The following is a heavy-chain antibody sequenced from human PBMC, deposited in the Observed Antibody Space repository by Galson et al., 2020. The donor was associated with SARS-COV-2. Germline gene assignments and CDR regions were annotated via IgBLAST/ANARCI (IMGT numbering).Heavy chain of an antibody. CDR3: ARGLRYSGRAARRFRWFDP. Sequence: SETLSLTCAVYGGSFSGYYWTWIRQAPGKGLECIGEINQSGSANYNPSLKSRVTMSVDTSKNQFSLKLSSVTAADTAMYYCARGLRYSGRAARRFRWFDPWGQGTLVTVSS. D-gene: IGHD6-6*01. V-gene: IGHV4-34*01. CDR2: INQSGSA. CDR1: GGSFSGYY. J-gene: IGHJ5*02.